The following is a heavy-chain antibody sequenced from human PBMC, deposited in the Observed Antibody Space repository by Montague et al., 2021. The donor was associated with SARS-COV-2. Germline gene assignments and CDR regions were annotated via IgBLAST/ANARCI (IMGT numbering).Heavy chain of an antibody. D-gene: IGHD3-16*02. CDR1: GGSISSYY. J-gene: IGHJ6*02. V-gene: IGHV4-4*07. CDR2: IYTSGST. Sequence: SETLSLTCTVSGGSISSYYWSWIRQPAGKGLEWIGRIYTSGSTNYNPSLKSRVTMSVDTSKNQFSLKLSSVTAADTAVYYCARDLIVYDYVWGSYRPSGMGVWGQGPTVTVS. CDR3: ARDLIVYDYVWGSYRPSGMGV.